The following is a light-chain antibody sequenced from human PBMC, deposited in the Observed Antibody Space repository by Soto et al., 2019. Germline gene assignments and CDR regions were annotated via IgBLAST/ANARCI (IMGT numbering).Light chain of an antibody. CDR3: QQRSTWPGT. Sequence: EVVLTQSPATLSLSPGERVTLSCRASQSVNNYLAWYQQKPGQAPRLLIYDASNRATDIPARFSGSGSRTDFTLTISTLEPEDFAVYYCQQRSTWPGTFGQGTMLEIK. J-gene: IGKJ2*01. CDR1: QSVNNY. V-gene: IGKV3-11*01. CDR2: DAS.